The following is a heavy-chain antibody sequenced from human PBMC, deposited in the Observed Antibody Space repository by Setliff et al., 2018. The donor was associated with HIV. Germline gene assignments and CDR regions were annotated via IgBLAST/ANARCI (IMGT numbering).Heavy chain of an antibody. J-gene: IGHJ4*02. D-gene: IGHD5-18*01. CDR3: ASTGGYSYGFFDS. CDR2: IYYSGST. V-gene: IGHV4-59*08. Sequence: SETLSLTCTVSDDSMTSNYWSWIRQPPGKGLEWIGYIYYSGSTNYNPSLKSRVTISVDTSKNQLSLKLSSVTAADTAVYYCASTGGYSYGFFDSWGQGALVTVSS. CDR1: DDSMTSNY.